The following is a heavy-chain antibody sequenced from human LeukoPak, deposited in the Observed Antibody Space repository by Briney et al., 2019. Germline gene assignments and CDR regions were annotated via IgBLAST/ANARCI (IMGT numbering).Heavy chain of an antibody. D-gene: IGHD5-12*01. J-gene: IGHJ5*02. CDR1: GFTFSSSS. CDR2: ISSSSSHI. V-gene: IGHV3-21*01. Sequence: GVFLRLSCAASGFTFSSSSMNWVRQAPGKGLEWVSSISSSSSHIYYADSVKGRFTISRDNAKNSLYLQMNSLRAEDTAVYYCARDRNVDIVATTGWYNWFDPWGQGTLVTVSS. CDR3: ARDRNVDIVATTGWYNWFDP.